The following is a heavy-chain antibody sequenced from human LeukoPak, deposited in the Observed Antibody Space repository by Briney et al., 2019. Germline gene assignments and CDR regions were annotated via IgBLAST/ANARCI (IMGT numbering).Heavy chain of an antibody. V-gene: IGHV3-21*01. CDR2: ISRSSSNI. CDR1: GFTFSSYS. Sequence: GGSLRLSCAASGFTFSSYSMNWVRQAPGKGLEWVSSISRSSSNIFYADSVKGRFTISRDNSKNSLYLQMNSLRAEDTAVYYCARRYVGDSNDAFDIWGQGTMVTVSS. J-gene: IGHJ3*02. CDR3: ARRYVGDSNDAFDI. D-gene: IGHD3-16*01.